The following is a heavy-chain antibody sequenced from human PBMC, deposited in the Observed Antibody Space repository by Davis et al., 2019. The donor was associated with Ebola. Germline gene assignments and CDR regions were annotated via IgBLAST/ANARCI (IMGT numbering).Heavy chain of an antibody. V-gene: IGHV4-39*01. CDR1: GGSISSYY. J-gene: IGHJ6*02. CDR2: IYYSGST. Sequence: MPSETLSLTCTVSGGSISSYYWGWIRQPPGKGLEWIGSIYYSGSTYYNPSLKSRVTISVDTSKNQFSLKLSPVTAADTAVYYCARQGLWFGELLFYYYYGMDVWGQGTTVTVSS. D-gene: IGHD3-10*01. CDR3: ARQGLWFGELLFYYYYGMDV.